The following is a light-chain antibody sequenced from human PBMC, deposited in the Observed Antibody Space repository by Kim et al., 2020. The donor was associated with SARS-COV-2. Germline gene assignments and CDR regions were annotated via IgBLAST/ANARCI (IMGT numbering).Light chain of an antibody. Sequence: GRSVTSPGAGTSSDVGSYYRVSWYQQPPGTAPKLIIYEVSDRPSGVPHRFSGSKSGNTASLTISWLQTEDEADYYCSSYTSSSTLIFGGGTKVTVL. CDR1: SSDVGSYYR. J-gene: IGLJ2*01. V-gene: IGLV2-18*02. CDR3: SSYTSSSTLI. CDR2: EVS.